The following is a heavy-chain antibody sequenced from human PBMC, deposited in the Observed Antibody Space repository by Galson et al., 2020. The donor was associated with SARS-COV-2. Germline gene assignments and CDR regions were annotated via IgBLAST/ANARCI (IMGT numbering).Heavy chain of an antibody. V-gene: IGHV2-70*01. CDR1: GFSLSTSGMC. D-gene: IGHD3-10*01. J-gene: IGHJ4*02. Sequence: SRPTLVKPTQTLTLTCTFSGFSLSTSGMCVSWIRQPPGKALEWLALIDWDDDKYYSTSLKTRLTISKDTSKNQVVLTMTNMDPVDTATYYCARSTQEGYGSGSYPFDYWGQGTLVTVSS. CDR3: ARSTQEGYGSGSYPFDY. CDR2: IDWDDDK.